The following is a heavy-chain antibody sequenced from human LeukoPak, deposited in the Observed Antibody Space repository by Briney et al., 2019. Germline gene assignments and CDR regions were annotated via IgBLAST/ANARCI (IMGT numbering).Heavy chain of an antibody. CDR3: ARDSIVGAPATDAFDI. D-gene: IGHD1-26*01. CDR2: FDPEDGET. V-gene: IGHV1-24*01. CDR1: GYTLTELS. Sequence: GASVKVSCKVSGYTLTELSMHWVRQAPGKGLEWMGGFDPEDGETIYAQKFQGRVTMTEDTSTDTAYMELSSLRSEDTAVYYCARDSIVGAPATDAFDIWGQGTMVTVSS. J-gene: IGHJ3*02.